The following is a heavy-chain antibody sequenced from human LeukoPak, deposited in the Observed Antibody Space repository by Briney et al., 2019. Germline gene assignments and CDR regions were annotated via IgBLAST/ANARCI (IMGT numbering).Heavy chain of an antibody. CDR2: INPNSGGT. V-gene: IGHV1-2*02. D-gene: IGHD4-11*01. Sequence: VASVKDSCKASRYTFTDYYMHWVRQAPGQGLEWMGWINPNSGGTNYAQKFQGRVTMTRDTSISTAYMELSRLRSDDTAVYYCARATEDWFDPWGQGTLVTVSS. CDR1: RYTFTDYY. J-gene: IGHJ5*02. CDR3: ARATEDWFDP.